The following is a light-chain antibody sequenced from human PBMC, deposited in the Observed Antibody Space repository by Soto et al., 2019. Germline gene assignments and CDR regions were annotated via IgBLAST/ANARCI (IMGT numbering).Light chain of an antibody. CDR2: GAS. Sequence: EIVMTQSPATLSVSPGETATLSCRASQSVRSSLAWYQQPPGQAPRVVIYGASTRATGTPARFSGSGSGTEFTLTISSLEFGDSAVYYCQQYNIWWTFGQGTKVDIK. J-gene: IGKJ1*01. CDR1: QSVRSS. CDR3: QQYNIWWT. V-gene: IGKV3-15*01.